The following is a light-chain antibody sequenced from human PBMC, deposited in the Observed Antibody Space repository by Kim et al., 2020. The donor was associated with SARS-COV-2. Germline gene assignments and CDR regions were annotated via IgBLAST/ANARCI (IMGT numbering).Light chain of an antibody. CDR2: GAS. J-gene: IGKJ2*01. V-gene: IGKV3-20*01. CDR1: QSVASHY. Sequence: PGKRATLSCRASQSVASHYLAWYQQKPGQAPSLLISGASSRATGIPDRFSASGSGTDFTLTISRLEPEDFAVYYCQLYGSSPLYTFGQGTKLEI. CDR3: QLYGSSPLYT.